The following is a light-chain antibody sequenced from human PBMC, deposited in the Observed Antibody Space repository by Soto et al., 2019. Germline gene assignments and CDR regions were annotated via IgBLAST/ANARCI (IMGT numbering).Light chain of an antibody. CDR2: LAS. CDR3: QQYKSYPIT. CDR1: QSFSSW. Sequence: DIPMTQSPSTLSASVGDRVTITCRASQSFSSWLAWYQQKPGKAPKLLIYLASTLVFGVPSRFSGSGSGTEFTLTISGLQPDDFATYYCQQYKSYPITFGPGTKVDIK. V-gene: IGKV1-5*03. J-gene: IGKJ3*01.